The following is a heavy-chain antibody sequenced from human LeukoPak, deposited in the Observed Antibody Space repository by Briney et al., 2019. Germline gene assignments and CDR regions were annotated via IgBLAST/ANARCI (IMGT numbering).Heavy chain of an antibody. CDR1: GGSISSYY. CDR2: MYYRGNT. D-gene: IGHD6-13*01. V-gene: IGHV4-59*01. Sequence: KPSETLSLTCTASGGSISSYYWSWIRQPPGKGLEWIGYMYYRGNTNYDPSLKSRVTISIDTPNNQFSLKLSSVTAADTAVYYCATGVHGIAAAGDYYFDYWGQGTLVTVSS. CDR3: ATGVHGIAAAGDYYFDY. J-gene: IGHJ4*02.